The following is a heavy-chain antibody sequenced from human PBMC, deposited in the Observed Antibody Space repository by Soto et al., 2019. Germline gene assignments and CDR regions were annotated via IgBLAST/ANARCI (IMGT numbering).Heavy chain of an antibody. CDR3: ASRGGYYRGDYYGLDV. CDR2: IYYNGKT. V-gene: IGHV4-31*03. CDR1: GGSISSGGYY. J-gene: IGHJ6*02. D-gene: IGHD2-2*03. Sequence: QVQLQESGPGLVKPSQTLSLTCTVSGGSISSGGYYWSWIRQHPGKGLEWIGYIYYNGKTYYNPSLKSRSTISIDTPKNQFSLNLNSVTAADTAVYYCASRGGYYRGDYYGLDVWGQGTTVTVSS.